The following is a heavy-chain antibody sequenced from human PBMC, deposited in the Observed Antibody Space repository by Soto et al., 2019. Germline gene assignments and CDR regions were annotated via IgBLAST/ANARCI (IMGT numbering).Heavy chain of an antibody. D-gene: IGHD3-22*01. CDR3: ARVSSYYYDSSVYLDY. CDR2: IIPIFGTA. Sequence: ASVKVSCKASGGTFSSYAISWVRQAPGQGLEWMGGIIPIFGTANYAQKYQGRVKITADESTSTAYMELSSLRSEDTAVYYCARVSSYYYDSSVYLDYWGQGTLVTVSS. V-gene: IGHV1-69*13. J-gene: IGHJ4*02. CDR1: GGTFSSYA.